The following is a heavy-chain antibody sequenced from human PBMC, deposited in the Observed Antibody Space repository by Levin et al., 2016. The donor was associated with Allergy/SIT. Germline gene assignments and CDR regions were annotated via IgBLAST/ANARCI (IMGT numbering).Heavy chain of an antibody. J-gene: IGHJ4*02. CDR3: ARAGHSGYDPQFDY. CDR1: GYTFTSYG. V-gene: IGHV1-18*01. CDR2: LNPNPRTAGS. D-gene: IGHD5-12*01. Sequence: ASVKVSCKASGYTFTSYGVSWVRQAPGQGLEWMGWLNPNPRTAGSHYAQNFQGRVTMTRDTSTSTVYMELSSLRSEDTAVYYCARAGHSGYDPQFDYWGQGTLVTVSS.